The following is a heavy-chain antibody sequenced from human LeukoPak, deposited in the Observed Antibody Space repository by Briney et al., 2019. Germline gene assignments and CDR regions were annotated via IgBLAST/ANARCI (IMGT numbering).Heavy chain of an antibody. D-gene: IGHD5-18*01. J-gene: IGHJ4*02. CDR1: GGTFSSYA. Sequence: SAKVSCKASGGTFSSYAISWVRQAPGQGLEWMGGIIPIFGTANYAQKFQGRVTITADESTSTACMELSSLRSEDTAAYYCARDRVQLWLSGNFDYWGQGTLVTVSS. V-gene: IGHV1-69*13. CDR3: ARDRVQLWLSGNFDY. CDR2: IIPIFGTA.